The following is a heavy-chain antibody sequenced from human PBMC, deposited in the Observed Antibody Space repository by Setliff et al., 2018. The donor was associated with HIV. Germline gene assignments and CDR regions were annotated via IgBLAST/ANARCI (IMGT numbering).Heavy chain of an antibody. D-gene: IGHD3-16*02. CDR1: GGTFSTFSSSA. Sequence: SVKVSCKASGGTFSTFSSSAINWVRQAPGQGLEWMGGIIPVLDMPHYAQKFQGRVTMARDTSTSTVYMELSSLRSEDTAVYYCARAYYDSVWGNYRYRFYYFDYWGQGSLVTVSS. J-gene: IGHJ4*02. CDR3: ARAYYDSVWGNYRYRFYYFDY. CDR2: IIPVLDMP. V-gene: IGHV1-69*10.